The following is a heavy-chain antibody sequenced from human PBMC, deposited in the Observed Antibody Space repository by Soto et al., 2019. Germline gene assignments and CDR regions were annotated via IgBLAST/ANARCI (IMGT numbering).Heavy chain of an antibody. CDR1: VYTFTSYD. CDR3: ARGPVLRFLEWFTQTDNWFDP. CDR2: MNPNSGNT. J-gene: IGHJ5*02. V-gene: IGHV1-8*01. D-gene: IGHD3-3*01. Sequence: ASVKVSCKASVYTFTSYDINWVRQATGQGLEWMGWMNPNSGNTGYAQKFQGRVTMTRNTSISTAYMELSSLRSEDTAVYYCARGPVLRFLEWFTQTDNWFDPWGQGTLVTFSS.